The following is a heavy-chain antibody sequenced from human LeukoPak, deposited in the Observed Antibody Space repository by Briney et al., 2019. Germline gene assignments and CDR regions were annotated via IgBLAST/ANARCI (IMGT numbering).Heavy chain of an antibody. CDR3: HIQLVGATDYFDY. J-gene: IGHJ4*02. V-gene: IGHV3-15*01. CDR2: IKSKTDGGTT. D-gene: IGHD1-26*01. Sequence: AGGSLRLSCAAFGFTFSSYAMSWVRQAPGKGLEWVGRIKSKTDGGTTDYAAPVKGRFTISRDDSKNTLYLQMNSLKTEDTAVYYCHIQLVGATDYFDYWGQGTLVTVSS. CDR1: GFTFSSYA.